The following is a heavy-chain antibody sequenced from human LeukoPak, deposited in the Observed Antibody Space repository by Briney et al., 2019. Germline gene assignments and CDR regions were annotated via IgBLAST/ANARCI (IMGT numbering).Heavy chain of an antibody. J-gene: IGHJ4*02. D-gene: IGHD5-18*01. CDR3: AKDTWDTAMVIGPLQPLDY. CDR2: ISYDGSNK. CDR1: GFTFSSYA. Sequence: TGGSLRLSCAASGFTFSSYAMHWVRQAPGKGLEWVAVISYDGSNKYYADSVKGRFTISRDNSKNTLYLQMNSLRAEDTAVYYCAKDTWDTAMVIGPLQPLDYWGQGTLVTVSS. V-gene: IGHV3-30-3*01.